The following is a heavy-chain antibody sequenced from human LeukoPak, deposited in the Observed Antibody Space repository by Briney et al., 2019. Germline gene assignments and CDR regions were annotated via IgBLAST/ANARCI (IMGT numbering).Heavy chain of an antibody. CDR1: GYSFTSYW. CDR2: IDPSDSYT. CDR3: ARAYSSSWHFDY. J-gene: IGHJ4*02. D-gene: IGHD6-13*01. Sequence: GESLKICCKGSGYSFTSYWINWVRQMPGKGLEWMGRIDPSDSYTNYSPSFQGHVTISADKSISTAYLQWSSLKASDPAMYYCARAYSSSWHFDYWGQGTLVTVSS. V-gene: IGHV5-10-1*01.